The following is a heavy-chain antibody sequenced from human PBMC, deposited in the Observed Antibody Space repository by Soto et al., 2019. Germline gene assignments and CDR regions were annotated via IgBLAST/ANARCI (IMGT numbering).Heavy chain of an antibody. V-gene: IGHV5-51*01. Sequence: GESLKISCKGSGYSFTSYWIGWVRQMPGKGLEWMGIIYPGDSDTRYSPSFQGQVTISADKSISTAYLQWSSLKASDTAMYYCARLRYCSGGSCYVPYYYYYMDVWGKGTTGTVSS. D-gene: IGHD2-15*01. J-gene: IGHJ6*03. CDR1: GYSFTSYW. CDR2: IYPGDSDT. CDR3: ARLRYCSGGSCYVPYYYYYMDV.